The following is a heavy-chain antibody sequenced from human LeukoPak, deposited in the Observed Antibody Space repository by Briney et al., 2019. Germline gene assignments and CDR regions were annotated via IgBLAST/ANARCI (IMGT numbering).Heavy chain of an antibody. Sequence: PSETLSLTCTVSGGSISSYYWSWIRRPPGKGLEWIGYIYYSGSTNYNPSLKSRVTISVDTSKNQFSLKLSSVTAADTAVYYCASGVYSSGWYWFDPWGQGTLVTVSS. CDR2: IYYSGST. CDR1: GGSISSYY. CDR3: ASGVYSSGWYWFDP. J-gene: IGHJ5*02. D-gene: IGHD6-19*01. V-gene: IGHV4-59*01.